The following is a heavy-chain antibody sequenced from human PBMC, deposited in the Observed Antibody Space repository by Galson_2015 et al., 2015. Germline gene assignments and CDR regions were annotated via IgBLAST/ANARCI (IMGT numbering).Heavy chain of an antibody. CDR1: GFTFSSYC. CDR3: VRVGAHIWFREVLSDFDY. CDR2: IKQDGSEK. V-gene: IGHV3-7*01. Sequence: LRLSCASSGFTFSSYCMRWVRQAPGKGLEWVANIKQDGSEKYYVDSVKGRFTVSRDNAKNSLYLQMNSLRAEDTAVYYCVRVGAHIWFREVLSDFDYWGQGTLVTVSS. J-gene: IGHJ4*02. D-gene: IGHD3-10*01.